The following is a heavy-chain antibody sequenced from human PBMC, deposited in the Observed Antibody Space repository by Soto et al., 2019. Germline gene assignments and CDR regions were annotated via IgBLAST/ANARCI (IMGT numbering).Heavy chain of an antibody. CDR2: ISSSGSTI. V-gene: IGHV3-48*03. CDR3: AREGYSYGTRLFDY. D-gene: IGHD5-18*01. Sequence: PGGSLRLSCAASGFTFSSYEMNWVRQAPGKELEWVSYISSSGSTIYYADSVKGRFTISRDNAKNSLYLQMNSLRAEDTAVYYCAREGYSYGTRLFDYWGQGTLVTVSS. J-gene: IGHJ4*02. CDR1: GFTFSSYE.